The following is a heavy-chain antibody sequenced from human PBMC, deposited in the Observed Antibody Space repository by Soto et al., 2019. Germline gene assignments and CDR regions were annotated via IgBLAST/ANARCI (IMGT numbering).Heavy chain of an antibody. V-gene: IGHV4-30-4*01. CDR3: ARYTKGYGGYDYGLDP. D-gene: IGHD5-12*01. CDR2: IFSSGST. J-gene: IGHJ5*02. Sequence: SETLSLTCTVSGRSIGSGDYYWTWIRQPPGRGLEWTGYIFSSGSTFYNPSLKSRLIISLDRSKNQFSLKLTSVTAADTAVYYCARYTKGYGGYDYGLDPWGQGTLVTVSS. CDR1: GRSIGSGDYY.